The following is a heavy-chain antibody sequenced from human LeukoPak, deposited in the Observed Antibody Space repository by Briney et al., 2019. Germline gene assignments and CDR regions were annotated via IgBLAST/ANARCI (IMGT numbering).Heavy chain of an antibody. V-gene: IGHV3-11*01. CDR3: ASSSRKRFLLPNYFDY. CDR1: PLSFSDHY. Sequence: GGCLRLSCTPSPLSFSDHYLSWIRQAPRKGLEWLSYISGSGSTISSADSAKGRFAISRDDAKNSLYLQMNSLRAEDTAVYYCASSSRKRFLLPNYFDYWGQGTLVTVSS. D-gene: IGHD6-6*01. J-gene: IGHJ4*02. CDR2: ISGSGSTI.